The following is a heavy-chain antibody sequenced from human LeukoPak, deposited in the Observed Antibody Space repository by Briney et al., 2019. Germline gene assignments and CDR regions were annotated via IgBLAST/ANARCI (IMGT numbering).Heavy chain of an antibody. CDR2: INPNNGGT. Sequence: ASVKVSCKASEYTFTGYYMHWVRQAPGQGLEWLGWINPNNGGTKFAQKFQGRVTVTRDTSITTAYMELSSLRSDDTAVYYCARGRRHYDSSGYYYEGDAFDIWGQGTMVTVSS. D-gene: IGHD3-22*01. J-gene: IGHJ3*02. CDR1: EYTFTGYY. V-gene: IGHV1-2*02. CDR3: ARGRRHYDSSGYYYEGDAFDI.